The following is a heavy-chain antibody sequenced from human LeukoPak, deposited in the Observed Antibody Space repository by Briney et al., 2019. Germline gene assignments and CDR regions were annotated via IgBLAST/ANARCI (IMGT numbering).Heavy chain of an antibody. CDR1: GWTFSSYS. D-gene: IGHD6-19*01. Sequence: GRALRVSCAASGWTFSSYSMDWVRPAPGKGLDGVAGISYDGSNKYYADSVKGRFTISRDNSKNTLYLQMNSLRAEDTAVYYCAKEKPVFGYSSGFDYWGQGTLVTVSS. CDR3: AKEKPVFGYSSGFDY. CDR2: ISYDGSNK. J-gene: IGHJ4*02. V-gene: IGHV3-30*18.